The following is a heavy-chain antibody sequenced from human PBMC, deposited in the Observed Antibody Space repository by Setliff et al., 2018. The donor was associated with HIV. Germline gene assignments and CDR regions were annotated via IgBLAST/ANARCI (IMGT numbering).Heavy chain of an antibody. CDR1: GFTFTTYA. CDR3: ARGVIRGVISQGGLDY. CDR2: INAANGKT. Sequence: ASVKVSCKASGFTFTTYAVHWVRQAPGQRPEWMGWINAANGKTRYPQRFEARVTITMDTGASTAYMELNSLRSEDSGVYYCARGVIRGVISQGGLDYWGPGTLVTVSS. V-gene: IGHV1-3*01. D-gene: IGHD3-10*01. J-gene: IGHJ4*02.